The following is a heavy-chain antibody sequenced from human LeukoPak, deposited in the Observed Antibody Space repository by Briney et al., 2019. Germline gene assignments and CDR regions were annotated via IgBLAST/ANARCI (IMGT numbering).Heavy chain of an antibody. CDR1: GFTVSSNY. Sequence: GGSLRLSCAASGFTVSSNYMSWVRQAPGKGLEWVSVIYSGGSTYCADSVKGRFTISRDNSKNTLYLQMNSLRAEDTAVYYCARDLSRSDAFDIWGQGTMVTVSS. CDR3: ARDLSRSDAFDI. D-gene: IGHD2/OR15-2a*01. J-gene: IGHJ3*02. CDR2: IYSGGST. V-gene: IGHV3-53*01.